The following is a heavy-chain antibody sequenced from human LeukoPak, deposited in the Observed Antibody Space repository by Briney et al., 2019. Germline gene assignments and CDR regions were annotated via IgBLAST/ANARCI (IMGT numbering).Heavy chain of an antibody. CDR3: ARAPYGGKVVGYYYMDV. Sequence: ASVKVSCKASRYTFTSYDINWVRQATGQGLEWMGWMNPNSGNTGYAQKFQGRVTITRNTSISTAYMELSSLRSEDAAVYYCARAPYGGKVVGYYYMDVWGKGTTVTVSS. J-gene: IGHJ6*03. CDR2: MNPNSGNT. D-gene: IGHD4-23*01. CDR1: RYTFTSYD. V-gene: IGHV1-8*03.